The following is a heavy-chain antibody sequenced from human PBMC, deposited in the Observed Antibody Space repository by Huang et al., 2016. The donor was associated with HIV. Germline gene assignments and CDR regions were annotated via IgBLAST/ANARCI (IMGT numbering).Heavy chain of an antibody. CDR1: GFSFTSYN. Sequence: QVHLVESGGGVVQPGRSLRLSCAASGFSFTSYNMHWVRQAPGKGMEWVAGISYDGNNKYYPDSLRGRFAISRDNSKTALDLEMNSLRADDTAVYFCAKDRSGGSYYFDSWGRGTLVTVSS. D-gene: IGHD1-26*01. J-gene: IGHJ4*02. V-gene: IGHV3-30*18. CDR3: AKDRSGGSYYFDS. CDR2: ISYDGNNK.